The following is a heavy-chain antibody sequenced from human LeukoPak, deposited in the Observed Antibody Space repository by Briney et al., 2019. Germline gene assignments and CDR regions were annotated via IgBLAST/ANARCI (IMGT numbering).Heavy chain of an antibody. CDR3: AKPGVRVVVVVARDYYFDY. J-gene: IGHJ4*02. V-gene: IGHV3-23*01. Sequence: HSGGSLRLSCAASGFTFSSYAMSWVRQAPGKGLEWVSAISGGGGSTYYADSVKGRFTISRDNSKNTLYLQMNSLRAEDTAVYYCAKPGVRVVVVVARDYYFDYWGQGTLVTVSS. CDR2: ISGGGGST. D-gene: IGHD2-15*01. CDR1: GFTFSSYA.